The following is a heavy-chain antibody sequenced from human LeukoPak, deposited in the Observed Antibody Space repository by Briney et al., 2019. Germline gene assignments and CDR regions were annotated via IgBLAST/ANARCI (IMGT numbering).Heavy chain of an antibody. J-gene: IGHJ4*02. Sequence: GGSLRLSCAASGFTFSSHSMTWVRQAPGKGLEWVSSITRSSIYIHSADSVKGRFTISRDNSKNTLYLQMNSLRAEDTAVYYCAKDLDTAMVIEFDYWGQGTLVTVSS. V-gene: IGHV3-21*04. CDR1: GFTFSSHS. D-gene: IGHD5-18*01. CDR2: ITRSSIYI. CDR3: AKDLDTAMVIEFDY.